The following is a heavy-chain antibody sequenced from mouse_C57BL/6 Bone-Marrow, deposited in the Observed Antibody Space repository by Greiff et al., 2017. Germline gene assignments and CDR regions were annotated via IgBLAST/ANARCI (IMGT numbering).Heavy chain of an antibody. CDR2: INPSSGYT. D-gene: IGHD2-1*01. Sequence: QVQLKESGAELARPGASVKMSCKASGYTFTSYTMHWVKQRPGQGLEWIGYINPSSGYTKYNQKFKDKATLTADKSSSTAYMQLSSLTSEDSAVYYCARWCNYLYYYAMDYWGQGTSVTVAS. J-gene: IGHJ4*01. CDR3: ARWCNYLYYYAMDY. CDR1: GYTFTSYT. V-gene: IGHV1-4*01.